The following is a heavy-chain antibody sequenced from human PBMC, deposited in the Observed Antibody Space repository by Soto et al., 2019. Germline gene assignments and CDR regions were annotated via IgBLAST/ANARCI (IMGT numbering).Heavy chain of an antibody. Sequence: QVQLQESGPGLVKPSQTQSLTCTVSGGSISSGGYYWSWIRQHPGKGLEWIGYIYYSGSTYYNPSLKSRVTISVDTSKNQFSLKQSSVTAADTAVYYCARDRDYCSSTSCSSHYYYGMDVWGQGTTVTVSS. D-gene: IGHD2-2*01. CDR2: IYYSGST. CDR1: GGSISSGGYY. CDR3: ARDRDYCSSTSCSSHYYYGMDV. V-gene: IGHV4-31*03. J-gene: IGHJ6*02.